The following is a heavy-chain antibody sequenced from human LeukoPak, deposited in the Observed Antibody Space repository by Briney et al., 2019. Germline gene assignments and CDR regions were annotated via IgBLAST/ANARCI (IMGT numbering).Heavy chain of an antibody. V-gene: IGHV4-59*01. CDR2: MHNGVHT. D-gene: IGHD4/OR15-4a*01. Sequence: AETLSLTCTVPGDSISSYYWSWIRQPPGKGLEWIAYMHNGVHTNYNPSLKSRVTISGDKSKNQFSLKLTSVTAADAAVYFCAATIKRDYGDTVLNYWGQGTLVTVSS. CDR3: AATIKRDYGDTVLNY. J-gene: IGHJ4*02. CDR1: GDSISSYY.